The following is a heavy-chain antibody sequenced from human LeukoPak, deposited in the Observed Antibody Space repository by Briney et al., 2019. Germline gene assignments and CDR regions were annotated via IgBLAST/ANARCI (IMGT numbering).Heavy chain of an antibody. CDR2: ISSDGNNE. J-gene: IGHJ3*02. Sequence: PGGSLRLSCGASGFTFSSYGMHWVRQAPGKGLGWVAVISSDGNNEFYADSVKGRFTISRDNAKNTLYLQMNSLRAEDTAVYYCARGDYYDSSFDIWGQGTMVTVSS. CDR3: ARGDYYDSSFDI. V-gene: IGHV3-30*03. CDR1: GFTFSSYG. D-gene: IGHD3-22*01.